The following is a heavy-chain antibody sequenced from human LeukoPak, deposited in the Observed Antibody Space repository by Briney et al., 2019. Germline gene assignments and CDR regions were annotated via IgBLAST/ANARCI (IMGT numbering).Heavy chain of an antibody. V-gene: IGHV4-59*01. CDR2: IDHSGST. D-gene: IGHD6-13*01. CDR3: ARAYSTTFPFDF. Sequence: SETLSLTCTVSGGSISTYYWTWIRQSPGKGQEWIGYIDHSGSTNYNPSLESRVTMSVDPSKKQFSLRLTSLTEADTAVYYCARAYSTTFPFDFWGPGTLVTVSS. J-gene: IGHJ4*01. CDR1: GGSISTYY.